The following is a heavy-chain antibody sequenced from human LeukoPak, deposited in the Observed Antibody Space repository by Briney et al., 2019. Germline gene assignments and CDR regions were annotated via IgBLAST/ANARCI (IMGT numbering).Heavy chain of an antibody. CDR2: ISSSGNQN. V-gene: IGHV3-30*03. Sequence: GGSLRLSCAGSGFTFSYYGIHWARQAPGKGLEWVAAISSSGNQNYYGDSVKGRFTISRDNPKNTLYLQMNSLSAEDTAVYYCARDADPSGRNWYFDLWGRGTLVTVAS. CDR3: ARDADPSGRNWYFDL. CDR1: GFTFSYYG. D-gene: IGHD6-19*01. J-gene: IGHJ2*01.